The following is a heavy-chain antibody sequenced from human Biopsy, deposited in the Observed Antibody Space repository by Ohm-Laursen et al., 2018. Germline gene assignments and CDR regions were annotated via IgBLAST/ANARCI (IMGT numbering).Heavy chain of an antibody. Sequence: DSVKVSCTASGYTFTTYDINWVRQATGQGLEWMGWMNTNTGNTGFARKFQGRITMTRNTSISTAYMELRSLRSDDTAVYYCARGGSFLPSEYFHHWGQGTLVTVSS. D-gene: IGHD3-10*01. CDR2: MNTNTGNT. J-gene: IGHJ1*01. CDR3: ARGGSFLPSEYFHH. V-gene: IGHV1-8*01. CDR1: GYTFTTYD.